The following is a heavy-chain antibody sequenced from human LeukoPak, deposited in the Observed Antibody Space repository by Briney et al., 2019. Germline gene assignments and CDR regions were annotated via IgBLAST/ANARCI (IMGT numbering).Heavy chain of an antibody. D-gene: IGHD3-3*01. CDR3: ARDSGDFWSGYTPYFDY. Sequence: SETLSLTCTVSGGSISSYYWSWIRQPAGKGLEWIGRIYTSGSTNYNPSLTSRVTMSVDTSKNQFSLKLSSVTAADTAVYYCARDSGDFWSGYTPYFDYWGQGTLATVSS. CDR1: GGSISSYY. CDR2: IYTSGST. V-gene: IGHV4-4*07. J-gene: IGHJ4*02.